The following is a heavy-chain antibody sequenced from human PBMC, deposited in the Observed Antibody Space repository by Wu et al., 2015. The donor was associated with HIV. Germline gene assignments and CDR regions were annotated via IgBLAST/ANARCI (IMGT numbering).Heavy chain of an antibody. Sequence: HLLQSGAEVKKPGSSVKVSCKASGFTFTSSAMQWVRQARGQRLEWIGWIVVGSGNTNYAQKFQERVTITRDMSTSTAYMELSSLRSEDTAVYYCAAGALPSWAFDIWGQGTMVTVSS. D-gene: IGHD3-10*01. V-gene: IGHV1-58*02. CDR3: AAGALPSWAFDI. CDR1: GFTFTSSA. J-gene: IGHJ3*02. CDR2: IVVGSGNT.